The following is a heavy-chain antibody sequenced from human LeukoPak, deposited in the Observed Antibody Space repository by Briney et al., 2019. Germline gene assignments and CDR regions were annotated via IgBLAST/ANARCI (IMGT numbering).Heavy chain of an antibody. CDR1: GYTFTSYY. J-gene: IGHJ4*02. CDR3: ARGPPGIAAAGLRD. V-gene: IGHV1-2*02. D-gene: IGHD6-13*01. Sequence: ASVKVSCKASGYTFTSYYMHWVRQAPGQGLEWMGWINPNSGGTNYAQKFQGRVTMTRDTSISTAYMELSRLRSDDTAVYYCARGPPGIAAAGLRDWGQGTLVTVSS. CDR2: INPNSGGT.